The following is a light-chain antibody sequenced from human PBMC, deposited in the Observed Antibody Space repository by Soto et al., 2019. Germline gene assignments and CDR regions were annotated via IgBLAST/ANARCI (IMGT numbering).Light chain of an antibody. V-gene: IGLV2-14*01. Sequence: QSALTQPASVSGSPGQSITISCTGTSSDIGTYNFVSWYQQHPGKAPKLLIHEINNRPSGVSIRFSGSKSGNTASLTISGLQAEDEADYYCSSETTTGSLIFGGGTKVTVL. CDR3: SSETTTGSLI. CDR1: SSDIGTYNF. J-gene: IGLJ2*01. CDR2: EIN.